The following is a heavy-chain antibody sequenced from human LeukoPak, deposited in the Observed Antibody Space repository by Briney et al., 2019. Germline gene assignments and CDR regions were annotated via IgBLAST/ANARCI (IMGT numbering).Heavy chain of an antibody. CDR2: INPNSGGT. J-gene: IGHJ4*02. CDR3: ARGGDVVVVPASNFPEFDY. D-gene: IGHD2-2*01. Sequence: GASVKVSCTASGYTFTGHYMHWVRQAPGQGLEWMGWINPNSGGTNYAQKFQGRVTMTRDTSISTAYMELSRLRSDDTAVYYCARGGDVVVVPASNFPEFDYWGQGTLVTVSS. CDR1: GYTFTGHY. V-gene: IGHV1-2*02.